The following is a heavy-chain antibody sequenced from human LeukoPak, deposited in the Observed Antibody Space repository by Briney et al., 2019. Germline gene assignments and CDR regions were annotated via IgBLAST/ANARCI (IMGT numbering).Heavy chain of an antibody. J-gene: IGHJ6*02. V-gene: IGHV3-15*01. CDR2: IKSKTDGGTT. CDR3: TTDSGYDFLYYYGMDV. CDR1: GFTFSNAW. Sequence: GGSLRLSCAASGFTFSNAWMSWVRPSPGKGLEWVGRIKSKTDGGTTDYAAPVKGRFTISRDDSKNTLYLQMNSLKTEDTAVYYCTTDSGYDFLYYYGMDVWGQGTTVTVSS. D-gene: IGHD5-12*01.